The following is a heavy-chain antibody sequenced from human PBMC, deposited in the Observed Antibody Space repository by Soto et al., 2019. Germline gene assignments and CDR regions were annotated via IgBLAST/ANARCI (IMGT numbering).Heavy chain of an antibody. CDR2: IYYSGST. V-gene: IGHV4-39*01. CDR3: ASGCSGGSCSHYFDY. D-gene: IGHD2-15*01. CDR1: GGSMSTNDY. Sequence: SETLSLTCTGSGGSMSTNDYWGWIRQPPGKGLEWIGRIYYSGSTYYNPSLKSRVTLSVDTSKNQFSLRLSSVTAADTAVYYCASGCSGGSCSHYFDYSGQGALVTVSS. J-gene: IGHJ4*02.